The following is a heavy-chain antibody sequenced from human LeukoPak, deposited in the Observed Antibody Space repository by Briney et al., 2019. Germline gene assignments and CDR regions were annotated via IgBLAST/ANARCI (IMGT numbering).Heavy chain of an antibody. CDR1: GFTFSSYS. Sequence: GSLRLSCAASGFTFSSYSMNWVRQAPGKGLEWVSSISSSSSYIYYADSVKGRFTISRDNSKNTLYLQMNSLRTEDTAVYYCARRSRDGWYFDYWGQGTLVTVSS. D-gene: IGHD5-24*01. V-gene: IGHV3-21*01. CDR3: ARRSRDGWYFDY. CDR2: ISSSSSYI. J-gene: IGHJ4*02.